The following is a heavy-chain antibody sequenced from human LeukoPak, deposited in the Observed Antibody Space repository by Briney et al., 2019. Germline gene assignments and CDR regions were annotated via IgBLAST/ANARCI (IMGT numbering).Heavy chain of an antibody. V-gene: IGHV3-7*01. D-gene: IGHD3-10*01. J-gene: IGHJ5*02. Sequence: PGGSLRLSCAASGFTISTYWMSWVRQAPGQGLEWVANIKQDGSEKYYVDSVKGRFTISRDNAKNSLYLQMHTLRVEDTAVYYCARSSGVSWGQGTLVSVSS. CDR3: ARSSGVS. CDR1: GFTISTYW. CDR2: IKQDGSEK.